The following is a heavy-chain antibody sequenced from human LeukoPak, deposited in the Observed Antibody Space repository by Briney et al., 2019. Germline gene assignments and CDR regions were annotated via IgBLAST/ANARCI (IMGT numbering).Heavy chain of an antibody. D-gene: IGHD1-26*01. Sequence: GSLRLSCAASGFTFNEFGVHWVRPAPGQGLEWVALIWYDGSNKYYADSVKGRFTISRDNSKNTVYLQMNSLRVEDTAIYYCARDRPTGSYYSIDYWGQGTLATVSS. CDR2: IWYDGSNK. CDR1: GFTFNEFG. J-gene: IGHJ4*02. CDR3: ARDRPTGSYYSIDY. V-gene: IGHV3-33*01.